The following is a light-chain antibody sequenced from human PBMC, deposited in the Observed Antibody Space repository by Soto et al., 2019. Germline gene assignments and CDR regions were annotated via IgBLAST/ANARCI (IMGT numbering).Light chain of an antibody. J-gene: IGKJ1*01. CDR3: QQYNKWPRT. CDR2: GAS. Sequence: EIVMTQSPSTLSLTPFEIATLSCSSSQSVSINLAWYQQKPGQAPRLLIYGASTRATGIPARFSGSGSGTEFTLTISSLQSEDFAVYYCQQYNKWPRTFGQGTKVDIK. V-gene: IGKV3-15*01. CDR1: QSVSIN.